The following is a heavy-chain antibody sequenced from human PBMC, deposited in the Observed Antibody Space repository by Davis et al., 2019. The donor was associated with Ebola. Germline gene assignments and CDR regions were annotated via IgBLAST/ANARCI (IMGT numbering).Heavy chain of an antibody. J-gene: IGHJ4*02. V-gene: IGHV3-33*08. Sequence: GESLKISCAASGFTFSNAWMSWVRQAPGKGLGWVAGTNKYYADSVKGRFTISRDISKNTVYLQMNSLRAEDTAVYYCAKSQHFDYWGQGTLVTVSS. CDR2: TNK. CDR1: GFTFSNAW. CDR3: AKSQHFDY.